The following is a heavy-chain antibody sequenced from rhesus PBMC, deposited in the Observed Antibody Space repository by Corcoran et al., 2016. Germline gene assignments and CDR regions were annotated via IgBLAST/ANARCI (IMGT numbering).Heavy chain of an antibody. J-gene: IGHJ4*01. Sequence: QVQLQESGPGLVKPSETLSLTCAVSGGSISGGYGWSWIRQPPGKGLEWIGYIFGSIGSTSYNPSLNSRVTISRDTSKNQFSLKLSSVTAADTAVYYCARQIFWTGLDYWGQGVLVTVSS. D-gene: IGHD3-3*01. CDR2: IFGSIGST. CDR3: ARQIFWTGLDY. V-gene: IGHV4S7*01. CDR1: GGSISGGYG.